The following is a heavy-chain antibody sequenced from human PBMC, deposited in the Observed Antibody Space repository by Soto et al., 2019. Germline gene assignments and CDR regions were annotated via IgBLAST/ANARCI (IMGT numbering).Heavy chain of an antibody. Sequence: QVQLVQSGAEVKKPGSSVKVSCKASGGTFSSYAISWVRQAPGQGLEWMGGIIPIFGTANYAQKFQGRVTIAGDKSTGAAYMELSSLRSEDTAVYYCAREIGGGGYYWFDPCGQGTLVTVSS. CDR3: AREIGGGGYYWFDP. J-gene: IGHJ5*02. V-gene: IGHV1-69*14. D-gene: IGHD1-26*01. CDR1: GGTFSSYA. CDR2: IIPIFGTA.